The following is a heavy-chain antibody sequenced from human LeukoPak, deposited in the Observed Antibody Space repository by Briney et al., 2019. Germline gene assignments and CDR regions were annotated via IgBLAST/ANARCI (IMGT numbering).Heavy chain of an antibody. J-gene: IGHJ6*03. CDR1: GFTFSSYS. CDR2: ISSSSSYI. Sequence: PGGSLRLSCAASGFTFSSYSMNWVRQAPGKGLEWVSSISSSSSYIYYADSVKGRFTISRDNAKNSLYLQMNSLRAEDTAVYYCARDGATYYYGSGSYSYMDVWGKGTTVTISS. V-gene: IGHV3-21*01. D-gene: IGHD3-10*01. CDR3: ARDGATYYYGSGSYSYMDV.